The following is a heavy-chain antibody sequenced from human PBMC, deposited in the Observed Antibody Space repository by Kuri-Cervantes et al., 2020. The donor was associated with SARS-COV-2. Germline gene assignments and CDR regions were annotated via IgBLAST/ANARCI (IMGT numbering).Heavy chain of an antibody. V-gene: IGHV3-30*04. J-gene: IGHJ3*02. CDR2: ISYDGSSK. CDR3: AREGNEDAFET. Sequence: GGSLRLSCAASGFTFSDSAMHWVRQAPGKGLEWVAFISYDGSSKDYADSVKGRLTISRGDSKNTLYLQMKSLRAEDTAVFYCAREGNEDAFETWGQGTRVTVSS. CDR1: GFTFSDSA.